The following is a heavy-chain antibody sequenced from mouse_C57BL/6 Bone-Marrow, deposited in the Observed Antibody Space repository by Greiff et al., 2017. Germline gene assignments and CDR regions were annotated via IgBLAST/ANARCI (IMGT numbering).Heavy chain of an antibody. V-gene: IGHV1-55*01. CDR1: CYTFTRYW. Sequence: QVQPQQPGAELVKPGASVKMSCKASCYTFTRYWLTWVKPRPGQGLEWIGDIYPGSGSTNYNEKFKSKATLTVDTSSSTAYMQLSSLTSEDSAVYYCARETLGYLPAYWGQGTLVTVSA. CDR3: ARETLGYLPAY. D-gene: IGHD5-1-1*01. CDR2: IYPGSGST. J-gene: IGHJ3*01.